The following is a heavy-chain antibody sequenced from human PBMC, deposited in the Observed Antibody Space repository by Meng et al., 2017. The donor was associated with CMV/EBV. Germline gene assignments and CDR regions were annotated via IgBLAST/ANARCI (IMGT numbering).Heavy chain of an antibody. J-gene: IGHJ6*02. CDR3: ARDYSNYEGYYYYYGMDV. V-gene: IGHV1-2*02. CDR1: GYTFTGYY. CDR2: INPNSGGT. Sequence: ASVKVSCKASGYTFTGYYMYWVRQAPGQGLEWMGWINPNSGGTNYAQKFQGRVTLTRDTSISTAYMELSRLRSDDTAVYYCARDYSNYEGYYYYYGMDVLGQGTTVTVSS. D-gene: IGHD4-11*01.